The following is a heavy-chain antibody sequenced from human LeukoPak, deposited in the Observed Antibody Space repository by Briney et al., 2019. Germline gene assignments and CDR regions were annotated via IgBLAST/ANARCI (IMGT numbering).Heavy chain of an antibody. CDR2: ISSSGSTL. CDR3: VRGLDYNVAWVC. V-gene: IGHV3-48*03. CDR1: GFTFSSFE. Sequence: PGGSLRLSCVVSGFTFSSFEMNWVRQAPGRGLEWVSYISSSGSTLYYADSVKGRFSISRDNAKNSLYLQMNSLRAEDTAVYYCVRGLDYNVAWVCWGQGTLVTVSS. D-gene: IGHD3-10*01. J-gene: IGHJ4*02.